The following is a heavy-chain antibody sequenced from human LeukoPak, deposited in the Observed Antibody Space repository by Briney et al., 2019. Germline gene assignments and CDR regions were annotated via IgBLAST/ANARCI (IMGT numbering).Heavy chain of an antibody. V-gene: IGHV3-30*03. CDR2: ISYDGGDK. Sequence: AGGSLRLSCAASGFTFSSYGMHWVRQAPGKGLEWVAVISYDGGDKYYTDSVKGRFTISRDKSENTLYLQMNSLRAEDTAVYYCARLAMGNFDYWGQGTLVTVSS. CDR1: GFTFSSYG. D-gene: IGHD5-18*01. J-gene: IGHJ4*02. CDR3: ARLAMGNFDY.